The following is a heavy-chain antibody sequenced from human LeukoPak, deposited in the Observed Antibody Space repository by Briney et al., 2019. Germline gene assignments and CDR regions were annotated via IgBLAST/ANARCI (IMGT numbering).Heavy chain of an antibody. CDR1: GGSFSGYY. CDR3: ARVTRRGSTRSSWFDP. J-gene: IGHJ5*02. CDR2: INHSGST. V-gene: IGHV4-34*01. Sequence: SETLSLTCAVYGGSFSGYYWSWIRQPPGKGLEWIGEINHSGSTNYNPSLKSRVTISVDTSKNQFSLKLSSVTAADTAVYYCARVTRRGSTRSSWFDPWGQGTLVTVSS. D-gene: IGHD3-10*01.